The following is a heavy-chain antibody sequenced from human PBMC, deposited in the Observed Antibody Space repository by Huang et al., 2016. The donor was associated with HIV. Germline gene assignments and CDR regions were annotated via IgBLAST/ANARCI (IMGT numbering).Heavy chain of an antibody. CDR2: IKQDETEK. CDR1: TFTFGAYW. CDR3: ATKTAGMDI. J-gene: IGHJ6*02. V-gene: IGHV3-7*01. Sequence: VESGGRSVQPGGSIRLSCVGSTFTFGAYWMSWVRQPPGKGLEWVANIKQDETEKYYVDSVKCRFNISRDNAKKVLFLEMDALRVEDTAIYFCATKTAGMDIWGQGTTVIVSS.